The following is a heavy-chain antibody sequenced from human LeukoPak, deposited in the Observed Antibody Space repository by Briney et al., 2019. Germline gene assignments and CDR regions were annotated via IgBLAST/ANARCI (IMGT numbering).Heavy chain of an antibody. J-gene: IGHJ4*02. V-gene: IGHV3-30*03. CDR1: GFTFSSFG. Sequence: GGSLRLSCAASGFTFSSFGMHWVRQAPGRGLEWVALLSFDGNHQFYADSVKGRFTLSRDNFKNMVFLEMTSLRVEDTAVYYCARDWFDSGWYLDHWGQRALVTVSS. CDR2: LSFDGNHQ. D-gene: IGHD6-19*01. CDR3: ARDWFDSGWYLDH.